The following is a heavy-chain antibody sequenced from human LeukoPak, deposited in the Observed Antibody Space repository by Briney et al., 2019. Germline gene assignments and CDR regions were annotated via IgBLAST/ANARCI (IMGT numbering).Heavy chain of an antibody. Sequence: SETLSLTCTVSGGSISSSSYYWGWIRQPPGKGLEWIGYIYYSGSTYYNPSLKSRVTISVDTSKNQFSLKLSSVTAADTAVYYCASIYDFWSGYYRDYWGQGTLVTVSS. CDR2: IYYSGST. CDR3: ASIYDFWSGYYRDY. CDR1: GGSISSSSYY. D-gene: IGHD3-3*01. J-gene: IGHJ4*02. V-gene: IGHV4-30-4*08.